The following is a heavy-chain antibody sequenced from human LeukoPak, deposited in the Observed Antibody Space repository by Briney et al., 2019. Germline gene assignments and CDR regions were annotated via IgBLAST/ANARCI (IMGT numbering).Heavy chain of an antibody. V-gene: IGHV3-30-3*01. D-gene: IGHD6-19*01. CDR3: ARVTAGEYYFDY. CDR2: ISYDGSNK. Sequence: PGGSLRLSCAASGFTFSSYAMHWVRQAPGKGLEWVAVISYDGSNKYYADSVKGRSTISRDNSKNTLYLQMNSLRAEDTAVYYCARVTAGEYYFDYWGQGTLVTVSS. J-gene: IGHJ4*02. CDR1: GFTFSSYA.